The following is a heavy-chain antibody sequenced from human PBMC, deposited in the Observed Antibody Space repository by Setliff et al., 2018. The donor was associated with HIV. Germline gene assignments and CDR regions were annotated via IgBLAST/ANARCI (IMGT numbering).Heavy chain of an antibody. Sequence: SSETLSLTCAVYGGSFSGSYWSWIRQHPVKGLEWIGYIYHLGNTYYSPSLKSRVTISVDTSKNQFSLKLTSVTAADTAVYYCARAAERRYYNFWSGYYTDFDYWGQGTLVTVSS. D-gene: IGHD3-3*01. CDR1: GGSFSGSY. J-gene: IGHJ4*02. CDR2: IYHLGNT. V-gene: IGHV4-34*09. CDR3: ARAAERRYYNFWSGYYTDFDY.